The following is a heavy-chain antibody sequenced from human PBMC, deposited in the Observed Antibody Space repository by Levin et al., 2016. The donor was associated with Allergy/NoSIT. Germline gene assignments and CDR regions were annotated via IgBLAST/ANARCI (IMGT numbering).Heavy chain of an antibody. J-gene: IGHJ4*02. Sequence: WIRQPPGKGLEWVSYISSSSSYTNYADSVKGRFTISRDNAKNSLYLQMNSLRAEDTAVYYCARDAGGYSRPRGYDYWGQGTLVTVSS. CDR2: ISSSSSYT. V-gene: IGHV3-11*05. D-gene: IGHD5-12*01. CDR3: ARDAGGYSRPRGYDY.